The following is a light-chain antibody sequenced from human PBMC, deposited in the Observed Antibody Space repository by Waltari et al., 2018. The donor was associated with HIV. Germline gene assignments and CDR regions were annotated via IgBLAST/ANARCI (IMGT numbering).Light chain of an antibody. CDR3: QVWDSSSDNLVV. CDR2: GDS. V-gene: IGLV3-21*02. Sequence: SYVVTQPPSVSVAPGQTARITCGGNNIGTKSVHWYQQKPGQAPVLVVYGDSDRPSGIPERFSGSNSGNTATLTISRVEAGDEADYHCQVWDSSSDNLVVFGGGTKLTVL. CDR1: NIGTKS. J-gene: IGLJ2*01.